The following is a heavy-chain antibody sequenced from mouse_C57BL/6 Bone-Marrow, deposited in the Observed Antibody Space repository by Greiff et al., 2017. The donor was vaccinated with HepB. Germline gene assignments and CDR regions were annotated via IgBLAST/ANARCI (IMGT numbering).Heavy chain of an antibody. D-gene: IGHD1-1*01. CDR1: GFTFSSYT. V-gene: IGHV5-9*01. CDR2: ISGGGGNT. CDR3: ARQGDITTVVATPFAY. J-gene: IGHJ3*01. Sequence: DVKLVESGGGLVKPGGSLKLSCAASGFTFSSYTMSWVRQTPEKRLEWVATISGGGGNTYYPDSVKGRFTISRDNAKNTLYLQMSSLRSEDTALYYCARQGDITTVVATPFAYWGQGTLVTVSA.